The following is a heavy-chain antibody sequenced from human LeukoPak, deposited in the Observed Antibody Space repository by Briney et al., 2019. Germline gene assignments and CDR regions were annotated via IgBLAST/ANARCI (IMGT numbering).Heavy chain of an antibody. D-gene: IGHD2-2*01. CDR2: IYYSGST. J-gene: IGHJ6*02. Sequence: SETLSLTCTVSGGSISSYYWSWIRQPPGKGLEWIGYIYYSGSTNYNPSLKSRVTISVDTSKNQFSLKLSSVTAADTAVYYCARGRFGSTSCYDVWGQGTTVTVSS. CDR1: GGSISSYY. CDR3: ARGRFGSTSCYDV. V-gene: IGHV4-59*01.